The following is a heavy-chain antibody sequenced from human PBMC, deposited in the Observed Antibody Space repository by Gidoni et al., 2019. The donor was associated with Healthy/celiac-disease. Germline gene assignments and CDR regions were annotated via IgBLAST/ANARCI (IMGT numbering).Heavy chain of an antibody. CDR1: GFTFSSYA. J-gene: IGHJ4*02. CDR3: AKVSHLGSSWYDY. Sequence: EVQLLESGGGLVQPGGSLRLSCAASGFTFSSYAISWVRQAPGNGLEWVSAISGSGGSTYYADSVKGRFTISRDNSKNTLYLQMNSLRAEDTAVYYCAKVSHLGSSWYDYWGQGTLVTVSS. D-gene: IGHD6-13*01. V-gene: IGHV3-23*01. CDR2: ISGSGGST.